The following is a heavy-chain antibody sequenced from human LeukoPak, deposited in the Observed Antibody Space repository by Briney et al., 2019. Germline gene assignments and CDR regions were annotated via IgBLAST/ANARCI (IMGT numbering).Heavy chain of an antibody. V-gene: IGHV4-34*01. CDR3: AKGFGGFTPPFNS. CDR1: GGSFSGYY. Sequence: PSETLSLTCAVYGGSFSGYYWSWIRQPPGKGLEWIGEINHSGSTNYNPSLKSRVTISVDTSKNQFSLKLSSVTAADTAVYYWAKGFGGFTPPFNSGGKGKMFPVSS. J-gene: IGHJ3*01. D-gene: IGHD3-16*01. CDR2: INHSGST.